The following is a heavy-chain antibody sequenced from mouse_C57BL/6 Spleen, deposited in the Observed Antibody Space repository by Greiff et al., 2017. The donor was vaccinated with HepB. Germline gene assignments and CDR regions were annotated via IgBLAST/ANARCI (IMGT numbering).Heavy chain of an antibody. CDR1: GYSFTDYN. Sequence: EVQLQQPGPELVKPGASVKISCKASGYSFTDYNMNWVKQSNGKSLEWTGVINPNYGTTSYNQKFKGKATLTVDQYSSTAYMQINSLTSEESAVYSCARCDYGGYGDAMVYWSQGTSVTVSS. D-gene: IGHD1-1*02. J-gene: IGHJ4*01. V-gene: IGHV1-39*01. CDR3: ARCDYGGYGDAMVY. CDR2: INPNYGTT.